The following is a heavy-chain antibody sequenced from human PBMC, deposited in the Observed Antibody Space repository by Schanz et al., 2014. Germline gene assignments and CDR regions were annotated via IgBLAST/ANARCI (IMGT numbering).Heavy chain of an antibody. CDR3: AKERDITGWNHGDY. V-gene: IGHV3-74*01. CDR2: VSRDGSET. J-gene: IGHJ4*02. CDR1: GFTFNTSW. D-gene: IGHD6-19*01. Sequence: EVQLVESGGGLVQPGGSLRLSCAASGFTFNTSWFHWVRQPPGKGLLWVSRVSRDGSETTYVDSVKGRFTISRDNSRNTLFLQMESLRTEDTAVYHCAKERDITGWNHGDYWGQGTLVTVSS.